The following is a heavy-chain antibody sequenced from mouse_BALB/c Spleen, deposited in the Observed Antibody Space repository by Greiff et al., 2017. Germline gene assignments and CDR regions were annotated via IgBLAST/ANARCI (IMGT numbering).Heavy chain of an antibody. D-gene: IGHD2-2*01. V-gene: IGHV14-3*02. CDR3: ARRGGYDGAMDY. CDR1: GFNIKDTY. CDR2: IDPANGNT. Sequence: DVQLQESGAELVKPGASVKLSCTASGFNIKDTYMHWVKQRPEQGLEWIGRIDPANGNTKYDPKFQGKATITADTSSNTAYLQLSSLTSEDTAVYYCARRGGYDGAMDYWGQGTSVTVSS. J-gene: IGHJ4*01.